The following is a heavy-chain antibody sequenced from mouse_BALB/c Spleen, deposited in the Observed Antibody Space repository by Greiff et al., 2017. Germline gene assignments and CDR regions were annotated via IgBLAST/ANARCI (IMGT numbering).Heavy chain of an antibody. J-gene: IGHJ4*01. D-gene: IGHD2-1*01. CDR3: ARDLYYGNPDYAMDY. CDR2: ISDGGSYT. V-gene: IGHV5-4*02. Sequence: EVHLVESGGGLVKPGGSLKLSCAASGFTFSDYYMYWVRQTPEKRLEWVATISDGGSYTYYPDSVKGRFTISRDNAKNNLYLQMSSLKSEDTAMYYCARDLYYGNPDYAMDYWGQGTSVTVSS. CDR1: GFTFSDYY.